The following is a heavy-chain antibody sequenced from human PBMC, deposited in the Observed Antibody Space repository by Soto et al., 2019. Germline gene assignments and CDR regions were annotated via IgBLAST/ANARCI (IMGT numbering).Heavy chain of an antibody. CDR3: ARGYSIDY. CDR1: GFTFSSYW. J-gene: IGHJ4*02. V-gene: IGHV3-7*03. CDR2: IKQSGSET. Sequence: GGSLRLSCAASGFTFSSYWMTWVRQAPGKGLEWVANIKQSGSETYYVDSVKGRFTISRDDAKNALYLQMNTLRAEDTAVYFCARGYSIDYWGQGTLVTVSS. D-gene: IGHD5-18*01.